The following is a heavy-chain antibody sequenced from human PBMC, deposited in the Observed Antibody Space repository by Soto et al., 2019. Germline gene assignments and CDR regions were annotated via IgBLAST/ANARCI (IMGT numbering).Heavy chain of an antibody. CDR2: ISDDGSNE. CDR1: GFTFSSYS. Sequence: QVQLVESGGSGVQPGRSLRLSGEVSGFTFSSYSFHWVRQAPGKGLEWVALISDDGSNEDYADSVRGRFTCSRDNSKNTLYLQMNSLRPDDTAVYYCARDRSFGSGSYYTRPLDFWGQGTLVTVSS. J-gene: IGHJ4*02. V-gene: IGHV3-30-3*01. D-gene: IGHD3-10*01. CDR3: ARDRSFGSGSYYTRPLDF.